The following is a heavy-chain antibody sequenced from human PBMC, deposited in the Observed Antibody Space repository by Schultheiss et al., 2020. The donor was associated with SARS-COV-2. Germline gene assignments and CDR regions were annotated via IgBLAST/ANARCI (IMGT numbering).Heavy chain of an antibody. CDR2: IWYDGSNK. J-gene: IGHJ2*01. V-gene: IGHV3-30*07. CDR3: ARDTVTTVRPSWYFDL. D-gene: IGHD4-17*01. Sequence: GGSLRLSCAASGFTFSSYAMHWVRQAPGKGLEWVAVIWYDGSNKYYADSVKGRFTISRDNSKNTLYLQMNSLRAEDTAVYYCARDTVTTVRPSWYFDLWGRGTLVTVSS. CDR1: GFTFSSYA.